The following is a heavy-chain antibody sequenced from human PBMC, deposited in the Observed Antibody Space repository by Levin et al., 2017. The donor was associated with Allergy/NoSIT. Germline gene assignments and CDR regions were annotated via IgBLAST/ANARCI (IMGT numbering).Heavy chain of an antibody. V-gene: IGHV3-23*01. CDR2: ISDSGAET. Sequence: SCVGSGFTFSKYAMSWVRQAPGRGLEWVSVISDSGAETYYADSVKGRFTVSRDDSKNTLFLQMNSLRDEDTAVYYCAKGYGQGGRFFGYGEHWGQGSLVTVSS. CDR3: AKGYGQGGRFFGYGEH. CDR1: GFTFSKYA. D-gene: IGHD4-17*01. J-gene: IGHJ4*02.